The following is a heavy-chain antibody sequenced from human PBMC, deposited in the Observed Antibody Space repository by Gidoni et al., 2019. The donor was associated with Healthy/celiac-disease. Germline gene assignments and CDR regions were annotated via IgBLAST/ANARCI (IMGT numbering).Heavy chain of an antibody. J-gene: IGHJ6*02. CDR1: GLTFSSYS. Sequence: EVQLVESGGGLVQPGGSLRLSCAASGLTFSSYSMIWVRQAPGKGLEWVSYISSSSSTIYYADSVKGRFTISRDNAKNSLYLQMNSLRDEDTAVYYCAREGSSGWYGNYYYYGMDVWGQGTTVTVSS. CDR2: ISSSSSTI. V-gene: IGHV3-48*02. CDR3: AREGSSGWYGNYYYYGMDV. D-gene: IGHD6-19*01.